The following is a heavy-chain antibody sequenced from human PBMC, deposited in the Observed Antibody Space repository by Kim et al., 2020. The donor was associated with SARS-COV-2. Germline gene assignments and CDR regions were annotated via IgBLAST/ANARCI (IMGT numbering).Heavy chain of an antibody. J-gene: IGHJ6*02. CDR1: GGSFSGYY. V-gene: IGHV4-34*01. CDR3: ARGVVGYPLGSRVYGMDV. CDR2: INHSGST. D-gene: IGHD2-2*01. Sequence: SETLSLTCAVYGGSFSGYYWSWIRQPPVKGLEWIGEINHSGSTNYNPSLKSRVTISVDTSKNQFSLKLSSVTAADTAVYYCARGVVGYPLGSRVYGMDVWGQGTTVTVSS.